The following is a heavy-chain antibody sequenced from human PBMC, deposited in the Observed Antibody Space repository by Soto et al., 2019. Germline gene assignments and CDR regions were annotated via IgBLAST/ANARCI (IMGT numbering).Heavy chain of an antibody. J-gene: IGHJ4*02. Sequence: EVQLLESGGGLVQPGGSLRLSCAASGFSFTSYAMAWVRQAPGEGLEWVSTITFSGGDTYYADSVKGRFTISRDNSRNTVYLQMNSLRAEDTAAYYCAKVGFGDLDHWDLGTRVTVSS. CDR3: AKVGFGDLDH. CDR1: GFSFTSYA. D-gene: IGHD3-10*01. V-gene: IGHV3-23*01. CDR2: ITFSGGDT.